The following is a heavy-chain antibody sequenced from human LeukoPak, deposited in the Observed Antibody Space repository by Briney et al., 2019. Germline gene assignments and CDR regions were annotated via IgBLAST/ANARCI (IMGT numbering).Heavy chain of an antibody. Sequence: SETLSLTCTVSGGSFEHYFWGWIRQPPGRGLEWIGYVYYSGSTDYSPSLKSRLTISADTSKNQLSLKLSSVTAADTAVYYCASHRRSHGSEYWGQGTLVTVSS. D-gene: IGHD3-10*01. V-gene: IGHV4-59*01. CDR1: GGSFEHYF. CDR3: ASHRRSHGSEY. CDR2: VYYSGST. J-gene: IGHJ4*02.